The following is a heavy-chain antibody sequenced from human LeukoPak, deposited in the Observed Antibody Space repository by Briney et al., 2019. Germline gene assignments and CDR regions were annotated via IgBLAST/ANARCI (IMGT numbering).Heavy chain of an antibody. J-gene: IGHJ4*02. CDR1: GYTFTGYY. V-gene: IGHV1-2*02. CDR2: INPDSGGT. Sequence: ASVKVSCKASGYTFTGYYIHWVRQAPGQGLEWMGWINPDSGGTHYAQKFQGRVTMTRDTSISTAYMELSRLRSDDTAVYCCARDREGLAYFDYWGQGTLVTVSS. D-gene: IGHD3/OR15-3a*01. CDR3: ARDREGLAYFDY.